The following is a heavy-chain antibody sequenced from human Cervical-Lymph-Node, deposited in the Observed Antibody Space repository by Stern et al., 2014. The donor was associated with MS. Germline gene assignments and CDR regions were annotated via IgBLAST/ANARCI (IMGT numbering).Heavy chain of an antibody. Sequence: DQLVESGTDVKQPGSSVKVSCKASGGTFSRHIITWVRQAPGQGLEWVGGIIPMYGAPNYAQKFQGRVTITADESTSTAYMELSSLRSEDTAMYYCAREADSSGYYFPYWGQGTLVTVSS. D-gene: IGHD3-22*01. CDR1: GGTFSRHI. CDR3: AREADSSGYYFPY. CDR2: IIPMYGAP. V-gene: IGHV1-69*01. J-gene: IGHJ4*02.